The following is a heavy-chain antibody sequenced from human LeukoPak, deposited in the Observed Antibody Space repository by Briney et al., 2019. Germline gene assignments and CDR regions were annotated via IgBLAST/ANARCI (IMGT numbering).Heavy chain of an antibody. V-gene: IGHV1-24*01. CDR3: ASEPEYYGLGSPFHY. CDR2: FDPEDGQT. Sequence: ASVKVSCKVYGYTLTELSMRWVRQAPGKGLEWMGGFDPEDGQTIYAQKFQGRVTKTEDTSTNTAYMEPSSLRSEDTAVYYCASEPEYYGLGSPFHYWGQGTLVTVSS. J-gene: IGHJ4*02. D-gene: IGHD3-10*01. CDR1: GYTLTELS.